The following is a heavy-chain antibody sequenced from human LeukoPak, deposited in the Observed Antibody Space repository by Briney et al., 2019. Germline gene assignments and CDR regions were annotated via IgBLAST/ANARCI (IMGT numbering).Heavy chain of an antibody. J-gene: IGHJ6*02. CDR1: GFTFSSYW. CDR3: AKYSDYYYGMDV. V-gene: IGHV3-7*01. CDR2: IKQDGSEK. Sequence: GGSLRLSCAASGFTFSSYWMGWVRQAPGKGLEWVANIKQDGSEKYYVDSVKGRFTISRDNAENSLYLQMNSLRAEDTAVYYCAKYSDYYYGMDVWGQGTTVTVSS. D-gene: IGHD4-11*01.